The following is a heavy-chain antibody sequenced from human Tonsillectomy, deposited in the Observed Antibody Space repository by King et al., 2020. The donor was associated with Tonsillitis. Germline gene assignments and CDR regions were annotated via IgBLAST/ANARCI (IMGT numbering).Heavy chain of an antibody. J-gene: IGHJ4*02. CDR3: VRDFTPNIAVTGNASFDY. Sequence: VQLVESGGGLVQPGGSLRLSCAASGFTFSRYTMNWVRQAPGKGLEWVSDISTSSRTIYYADSVKGRFTISRDNAKNSLYLQMNSLRAEDTAVYYCVRDFTPNIAVTGNASFDYWGQGTLVTVSS. CDR2: ISTSSRTI. CDR1: GFTFSRYT. V-gene: IGHV3-48*01. D-gene: IGHD6-13*01.